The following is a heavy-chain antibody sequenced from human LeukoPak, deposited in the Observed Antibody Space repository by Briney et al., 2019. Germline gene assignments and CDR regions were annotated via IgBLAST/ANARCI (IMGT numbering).Heavy chain of an antibody. Sequence: GGSLRLSCAASGFTFSSYVMTWVRQAPGKGLDWVSDVSGSGGTTYYADSVKGRFTISRDNSKNMLYLQMNSLRAEDTAVYYCAKFEVDVVWGQGTLVTVSS. D-gene: IGHD3-10*01. CDR2: VSGSGGTT. V-gene: IGHV3-23*01. CDR1: GFTFSSYV. CDR3: AKFEVDVV. J-gene: IGHJ4*02.